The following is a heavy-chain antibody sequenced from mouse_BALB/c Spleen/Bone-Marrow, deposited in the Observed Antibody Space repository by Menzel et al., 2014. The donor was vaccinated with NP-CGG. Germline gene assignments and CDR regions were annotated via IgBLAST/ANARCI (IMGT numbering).Heavy chain of an antibody. J-gene: IGHJ3*01. V-gene: IGHV14-3*02. D-gene: IGHD1-1*01. CDR2: IDPANGNT. CDR1: GSNIKDTY. CDR3: ASYYYGSAWFAY. Sequence: EVQLVESGAELVKPGASVKLSCTASGSNIKDTYMHWVKQRPEQGLEWIGRIDPANGNTKYDPKFQGKATITADTSSNTAYLQLSSLTSEDTAVYYCASYYYGSAWFAYWVQGTLVTVSA.